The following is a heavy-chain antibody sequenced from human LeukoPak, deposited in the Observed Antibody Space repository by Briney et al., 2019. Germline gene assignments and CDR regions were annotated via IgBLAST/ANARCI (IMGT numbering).Heavy chain of an antibody. CDR3: ARVLLERPGIDSFDM. CDR2: ISGSGGDT. V-gene: IGHV3-23*01. CDR1: GFTFRSYA. J-gene: IGHJ3*02. D-gene: IGHD1-1*01. Sequence: GGSLRLSCAASGFTFRSYALSWVRQAPGKGLEWVSAISGSGGDTYYADSVKGRFTISRDNSKNRLYLQMNSLRDEDTAVYYCARVLLERPGIDSFDMWGQGTMVTVSS.